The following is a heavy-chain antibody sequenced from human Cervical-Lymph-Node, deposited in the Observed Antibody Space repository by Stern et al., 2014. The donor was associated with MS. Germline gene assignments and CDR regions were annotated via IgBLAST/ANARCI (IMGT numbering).Heavy chain of an antibody. J-gene: IGHJ4*02. CDR2: IYHSGST. V-gene: IGHV4-4*02. CDR3: ARGGSYSWWD. CDR1: GDSISSAYW. D-gene: IGHD1-26*01. Sequence: QLQLQESGPGLVKPSGTLSLTCAVSGDSISSAYWWTWVRQPPGKGLEWIGEIYHSGSTNHNPSLKSRVPISVDKSKNQFSLKLPSVTAADTAVYYCARGGSYSWWDWGQGTLVIVSS.